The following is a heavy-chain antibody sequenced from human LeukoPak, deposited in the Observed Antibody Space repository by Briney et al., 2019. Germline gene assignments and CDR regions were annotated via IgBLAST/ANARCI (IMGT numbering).Heavy chain of an antibody. CDR3: ARPTRGYSYGPIDY. CDR2: IYYSGST. V-gene: IGHV4-59*01. CDR1: GGSLSSDY. D-gene: IGHD5-18*01. J-gene: IGHJ4*02. Sequence: SETLSLTCTVSGGSLSSDYGSWMRHPPGKGLEWIGYIYYSGSTNSNPSLKSRVTISVDTSKNQFSLKLSSVTAADTAVYYCARPTRGYSYGPIDYWGQGTLVTVSS.